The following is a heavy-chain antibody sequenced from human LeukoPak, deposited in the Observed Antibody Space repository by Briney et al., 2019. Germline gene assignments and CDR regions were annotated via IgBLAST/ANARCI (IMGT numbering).Heavy chain of an antibody. CDR3: ARGTTVTTAALVPNNAFDI. CDR1: GGTFNSYA. D-gene: IGHD4-17*01. J-gene: IGHJ3*02. Sequence: ASVKVSCKASGGTFNSYAINWVRQAPGQGLEWMGGSIPMFGTTNFAPEFQGRVTITADEFTNTAYMELTSLKSEDTAVYYCARGTTVTTAALVPNNAFDIWGQGTMVTVSS. CDR2: SIPMFGTT. V-gene: IGHV1-69*13.